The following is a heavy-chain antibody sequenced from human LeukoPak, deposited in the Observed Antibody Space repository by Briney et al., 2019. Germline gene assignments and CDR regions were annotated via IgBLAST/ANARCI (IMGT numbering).Heavy chain of an antibody. CDR2: INPNSGGT. CDR3: AVAAATGREYFQH. J-gene: IGHJ1*01. V-gene: IGHV1-2*02. D-gene: IGHD6-13*01. Sequence: ASVKVSCKASGYTFTGYYTHWVRQAPGQGLEWMGWINPNSGGTNYAQKFQGRVTMTRDTSISTAYMELSSLRSEDTAVYYCAVAAATGREYFQHWGLGTLVTVSS. CDR1: GYTFTGYY.